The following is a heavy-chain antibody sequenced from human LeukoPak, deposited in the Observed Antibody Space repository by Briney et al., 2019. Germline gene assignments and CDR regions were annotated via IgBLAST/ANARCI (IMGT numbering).Heavy chain of an antibody. D-gene: IGHD1-26*01. J-gene: IGHJ4*02. V-gene: IGHV3-30*04. Sequence: PGGSLRLSCAASGFTFSSYAMHWVRQAPGKGLEWVAVISYDGRNNYYTDSVKGRFTISRDNSKNTLYLQMHSLRAEDTAVHYCARALIVGATRLDYWGQGTLVTVSS. CDR2: ISYDGRNN. CDR1: GFTFSSYA. CDR3: ARALIVGATRLDY.